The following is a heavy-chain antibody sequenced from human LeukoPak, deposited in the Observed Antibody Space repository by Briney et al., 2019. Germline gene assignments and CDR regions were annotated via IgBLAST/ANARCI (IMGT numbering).Heavy chain of an antibody. D-gene: IGHD2-21*02. V-gene: IGHV4-39*07. J-gene: IGHJ2*01. Sequence: PSETLSLTCTVSGGSISSSSYYWGWIRQPPGKGLEWIGSIYYSGSTYYNPSLKSRVTISVDTSKNQFSLKLSSVTAADTAVYYCARDQRHIVVVTEGAWYFDLWGRGTLVIVSS. CDR1: GGSISSSSYY. CDR2: IYYSGST. CDR3: ARDQRHIVVVTEGAWYFDL.